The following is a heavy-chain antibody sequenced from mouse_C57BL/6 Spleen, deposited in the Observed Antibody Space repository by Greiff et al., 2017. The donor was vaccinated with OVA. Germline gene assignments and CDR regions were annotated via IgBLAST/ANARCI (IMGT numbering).Heavy chain of an antibody. Sequence: VQLQESGPELVKPGASVKISCKASGYAFSSSWMNWVKQRPGKGLEWIGRIYPGDGDTNYNGKFKGKATLTADKSSSTAYMQLSSLTSEDSAVYFCARDSSGYGAMDYWGQGTSVTVSS. J-gene: IGHJ4*01. D-gene: IGHD3-2*02. V-gene: IGHV1-82*01. CDR3: ARDSSGYGAMDY. CDR2: IYPGDGDT. CDR1: GYAFSSSW.